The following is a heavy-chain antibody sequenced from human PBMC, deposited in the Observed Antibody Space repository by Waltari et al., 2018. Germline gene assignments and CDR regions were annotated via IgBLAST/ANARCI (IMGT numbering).Heavy chain of an antibody. Sequence: EVQLVQSGAEVKKPGESLRISCRGSGYGFSSYWIAWGRQMPGKGLEWMGTIYPGDSDTTYSPSFQGQVTISADKSLRTVYLQWSSLKASDTAVYYCARHIMTEEGSSFDWFDPWGQGTQVTVSS. J-gene: IGHJ5*02. CDR2: IYPGDSDT. CDR1: GYGFSSYW. CDR3: ARHIMTEEGSSFDWFDP. D-gene: IGHD3-16*01. V-gene: IGHV5-51*01.